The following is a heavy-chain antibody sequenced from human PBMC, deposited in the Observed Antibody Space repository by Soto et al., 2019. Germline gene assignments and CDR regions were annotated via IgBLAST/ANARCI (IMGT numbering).Heavy chain of an antibody. D-gene: IGHD6-19*01. Sequence: QVQLQESGPGLVKPSQTLSLTCTVSGGSISSGGYYWSWIRQHPGQGLEWIGYIYYSGSTYYNPSLKSRVTISLDTSKNQFSLKLSSVTAAYTAVYYCARQQWLAKGADDYWGQVTLVTVSS. CDR2: IYYSGST. J-gene: IGHJ4*02. CDR1: GGSISSGGYY. V-gene: IGHV4-31*03. CDR3: ARQQWLAKGADDY.